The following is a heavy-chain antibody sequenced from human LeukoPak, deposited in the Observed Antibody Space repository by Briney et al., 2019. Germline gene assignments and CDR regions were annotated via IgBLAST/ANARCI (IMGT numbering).Heavy chain of an antibody. Sequence: GGSLRLSCAASGFIFSSYGMHWVRRAPGKGLEWVAFIRYDGSNKYYADSVKDRFTISRDNSKSTLNLQMNSLRAEDTAVYYCAKDPTHYRVWDSYESIGLSYWGQGTLVTVSS. V-gene: IGHV3-30*02. D-gene: IGHD3-22*01. CDR2: IRYDGSNK. CDR1: GFIFSSYG. J-gene: IGHJ4*02. CDR3: AKDPTHYRVWDSYESIGLSY.